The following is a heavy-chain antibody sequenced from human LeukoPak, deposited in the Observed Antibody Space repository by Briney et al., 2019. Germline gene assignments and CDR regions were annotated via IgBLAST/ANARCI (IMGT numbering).Heavy chain of an antibody. CDR2: IYYSGST. D-gene: IGHD2-21*01. CDR1: GVSISTSSYY. J-gene: IGHJ4*02. Sequence: SETLSLTCTVSGVSISTSSYYCGWIRQPPGKGLEWIGSIYYSGSTYYNPSLKSRVTISVDTSKNQFSLKLSAVTAADTAVYFCVRHSARAVVIDNWGRGTLVTVSS. CDR3: VRHSARAVVIDN. V-gene: IGHV4-39*01.